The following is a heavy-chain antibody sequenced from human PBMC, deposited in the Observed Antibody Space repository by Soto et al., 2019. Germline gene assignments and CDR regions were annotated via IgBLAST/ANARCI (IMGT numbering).Heavy chain of an antibody. D-gene: IGHD3-22*01. CDR2: TFPIDSNV. J-gene: IGHJ6*02. Sequence: GESLKISCKVSGYNFAAYWIGWVRHMPGKGLEWMGNTFPIDSNVKYSPSFQGQVTISADKSINTAYLQWDSLKASDTAMYYCARRSDSSGYLLDVWGQGTTVTVSS. CDR1: GYNFAAYW. CDR3: ARRSDSSGYLLDV. V-gene: IGHV5-51*01.